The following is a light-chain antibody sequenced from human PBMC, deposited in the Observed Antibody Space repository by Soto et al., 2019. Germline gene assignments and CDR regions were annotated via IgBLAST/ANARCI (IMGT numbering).Light chain of an antibody. J-gene: IGLJ2*01. CDR1: SSDVGGYNY. V-gene: IGLV2-14*03. CDR3: SSYTSSSNVV. CDR2: DVT. Sequence: QSALTQPASVSGSPEQSITISCTGTSSDVGGYNYVSWYQQHPGKAPKLLIYDVTGRPSGVSNRFSGSKSGNTASLTISGLQAEDEADYYCSSYTSSSNVVFGGGTKLTVL.